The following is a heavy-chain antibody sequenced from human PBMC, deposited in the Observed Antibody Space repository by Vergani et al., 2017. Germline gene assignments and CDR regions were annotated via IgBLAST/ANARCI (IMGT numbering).Heavy chain of an antibody. CDR2: LSASDRRT. V-gene: IGHV3-23*01. D-gene: IGHD4-23*01. CDR1: GFTFIMHA. CDR3: AREVTSQYYYYSMNV. Sequence: EVQLLESGGDLVQPGGSLRLSCAASGFTFIMHAMSWVRQAPGKGLEWVSTLSASDRRTHYADSVKGRFTISRDNAKNSLYLQMNSLRAEDTAVYYCAREVTSQYYYYSMNVWGQGTTVTVSS. J-gene: IGHJ6*02.